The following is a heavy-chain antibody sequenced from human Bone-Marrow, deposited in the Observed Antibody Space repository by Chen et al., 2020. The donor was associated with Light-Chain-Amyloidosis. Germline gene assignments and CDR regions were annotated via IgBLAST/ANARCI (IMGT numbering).Heavy chain of an antibody. V-gene: IGHV4-34*01. CDR3: ARSRPFYGSGSYCTLWWFDP. Sequence: QVQLQQWGAGLLKPSETLSLTCAVYGGSFSGYYWSWIRQPPGKGLEWIGEINHSGSTNYNPSLKSRVTISVDTSTNQFSLKLSSVTAADTAVYYCARSRPFYGSGSYCTLWWFDPWGQGTLVTVSS. CDR2: INHSGST. J-gene: IGHJ5*02. D-gene: IGHD3-10*01. CDR1: GGSFSGYY.